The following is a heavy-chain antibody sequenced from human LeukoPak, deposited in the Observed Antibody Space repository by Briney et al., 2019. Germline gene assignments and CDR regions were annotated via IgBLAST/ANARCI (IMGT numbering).Heavy chain of an antibody. D-gene: IGHD3-16*01. CDR2: INPSGGST. CDR3: ARVLRWGYPNGALMDV. CDR1: GYTFTSYY. V-gene: IGHV1-46*01. Sequence: ASVKVSCKASGYTFTSYYMHWVRQAPGQGLEWMGIINPSGGSTSYAQKFQGRVTMTRDTSTSTVYMELSSLRSEDTAVYYCARVLRWGYPNGALMDVWGQGTTVTVSS. J-gene: IGHJ6*02.